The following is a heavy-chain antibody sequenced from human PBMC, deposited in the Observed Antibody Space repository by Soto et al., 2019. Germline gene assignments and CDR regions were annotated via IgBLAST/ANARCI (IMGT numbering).Heavy chain of an antibody. CDR3: ARDTPYCGGYCYHGMDV. CDR2: ISAYNGNT. Sequence: ASVKGSCKASGYTCTSYGISWVLQAPGQGLEWMGWISAYNGNTNYAQKLQGRVTMTTDTSTSTAYMELRSLRSDDTAVYYCARDTPYCGGYCYHGMDVWGQGTTVTVSS. J-gene: IGHJ6*02. CDR1: GYTCTSYG. D-gene: IGHD2-21*02. V-gene: IGHV1-18*01.